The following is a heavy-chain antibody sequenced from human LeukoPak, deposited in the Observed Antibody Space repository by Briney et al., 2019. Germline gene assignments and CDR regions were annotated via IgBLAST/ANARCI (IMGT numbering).Heavy chain of an antibody. CDR2: ISSSGSTI. CDR3: ARGYRSAARRLLPMDV. D-gene: IGHD6-6*01. CDR1: GCTFSSYE. J-gene: IGHJ6*03. V-gene: IGHV3-48*03. Sequence: GGSLRLSCAASGCTFSSYEMNWVRQAPGKGLEWVSYISSSGSTIYYADSVKGRFTISRDNAKNSLYLQMNSLRAEDTAVYYCARGYRSAARRLLPMDVWGKGTTVTVSS.